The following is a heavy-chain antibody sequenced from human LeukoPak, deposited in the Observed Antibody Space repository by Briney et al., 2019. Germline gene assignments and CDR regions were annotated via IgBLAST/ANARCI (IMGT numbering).Heavy chain of an antibody. CDR1: GYTFSNYG. D-gene: IGHD6-13*01. V-gene: IGHV1-18*01. CDR3: ARVEGYNSSWPNNYYYYYYMDV. CDR2: ISAYNGNT. J-gene: IGHJ6*03. Sequence: ASVKVSCKASGYTFSNYGISWVRQAPGQGLEWMGWISAYNGNTNYAQKLQGRVTMTTDTSTSTAYMELRSLRSDDTAVYYCARVEGYNSSWPNNYYYYYYMDVWGKGTTVTVSS.